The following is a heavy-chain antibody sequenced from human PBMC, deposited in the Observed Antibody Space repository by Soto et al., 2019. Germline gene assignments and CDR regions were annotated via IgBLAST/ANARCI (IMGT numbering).Heavy chain of an antibody. CDR2: IIPIFGTA. CDR3: ASTLVYYDTSGSTTALYGMDV. V-gene: IGHV1-69*13. D-gene: IGHD3-22*01. J-gene: IGHJ6*02. CDR1: GGTLSSYA. Sequence: GXSGKVACAGSGGTLSSYAISWVRQAPGQGLERMGGIIPIFGTANYAQKFQGRVTITADESTSTAYMELSSLRSEDTAVYYCASTLVYYDTSGSTTALYGMDVWGQGTTVTVSS.